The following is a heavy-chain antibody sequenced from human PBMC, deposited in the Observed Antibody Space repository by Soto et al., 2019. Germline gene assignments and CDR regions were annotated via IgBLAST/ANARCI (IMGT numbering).Heavy chain of an antibody. Sequence: QVHLVQSGAEVRKPGASVKVSCKGSGYTFTSYGIAWVRQAPGQGLEWMGWISAHNDNTNYAQKVQGRVTMTSDTSTSTAYYELGKLRSRGTDVYYCARGRYGDYWGQGALVTVSS. CDR3: ARGRYGDY. V-gene: IGHV1-18*01. J-gene: IGHJ4*02. CDR1: GYTFTSYG. CDR2: ISAHNDNT. D-gene: IGHD1-1*01.